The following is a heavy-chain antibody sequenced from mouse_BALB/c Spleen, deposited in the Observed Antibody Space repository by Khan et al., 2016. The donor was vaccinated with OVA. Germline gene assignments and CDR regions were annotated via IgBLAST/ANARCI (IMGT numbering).Heavy chain of an antibody. CDR2: IWSAGST. CDR1: DFSLDNYS. J-gene: IGHJ3*01. CDR3: ARGSFDYGLGALFAY. D-gene: IGHD2-4*01. Sequence: QVQLKESGPGLVAPSQCLSITCTVSDFSLDNYSIHWIRQSPGKGLEWLGVIWSAGSTDYNAAFISRLTITKDNSSSQVFFQVNSLTPNDTAIYYCARGSFDYGLGALFAYWGQGTLVTVSA. V-gene: IGHV2-2*02.